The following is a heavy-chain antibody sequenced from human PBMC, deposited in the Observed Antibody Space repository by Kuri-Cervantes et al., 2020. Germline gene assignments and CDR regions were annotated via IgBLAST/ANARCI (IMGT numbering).Heavy chain of an antibody. Sequence: SVKVSCKASGGTFSSYVINWVRQAPGQGLEWMGGIIPIFGTANYAQKFQGRVTMTTDTSTSTAYMELRSLRSDDTAVYYCARPYYDSSGYYVFDPWGQGTLVTVSS. CDR2: IIPIFGTA. V-gene: IGHV1-69*05. J-gene: IGHJ5*02. CDR1: GGTFSSYV. CDR3: ARPYYDSSGYYVFDP. D-gene: IGHD3-22*01.